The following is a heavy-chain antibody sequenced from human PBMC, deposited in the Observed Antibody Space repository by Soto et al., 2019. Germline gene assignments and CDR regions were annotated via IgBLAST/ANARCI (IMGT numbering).Heavy chain of an antibody. V-gene: IGHV3-30*18. Sequence: QVQLAESGGGVVQPGRSLRLSCAASGFTFSSYGMHWARQAPGKALEWVAIISYDGSNQYYADSVKGRFTISRDNSKNTLSLEMHSLGPEETGVYYCAKALGGITRESYAQWGQGGLVSVSS. J-gene: IGHJ4*02. D-gene: IGHD3-16*01. CDR3: AKALGGITRESYAQ. CDR1: GFTFSSYG. CDR2: ISYDGSNQ.